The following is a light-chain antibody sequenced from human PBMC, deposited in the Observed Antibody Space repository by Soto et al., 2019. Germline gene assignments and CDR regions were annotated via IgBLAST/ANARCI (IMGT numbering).Light chain of an antibody. CDR3: CSYAGSYSPWV. J-gene: IGLJ3*02. CDR2: DVS. Sequence: QSALTQPRSVSGSPGQSVTISCTGTSSDVGGYNYVSWYQQYPGKAPKFMIYDVSKRPSGVPDRFSGSKSGNTASLTISGLQAEDEADYYCCSYAGSYSPWVFGRGTKVTVL. CDR1: SSDVGGYNY. V-gene: IGLV2-11*01.